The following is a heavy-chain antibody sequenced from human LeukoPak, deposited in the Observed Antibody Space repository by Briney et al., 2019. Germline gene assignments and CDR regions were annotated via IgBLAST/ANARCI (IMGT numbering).Heavy chain of an antibody. J-gene: IGHJ3*02. CDR3: ARSPGGGFDI. D-gene: IGHD2-15*01. Sequence: SETLSLSCTVSGGSITNFYRGWIRQSPGKGLELIGYIYYSGTTNYSPSLKSRVSISVDTSKKQFSLKLSSVTAADTAVYYCARSPGGGFDIWGQGTMVTVSS. V-gene: IGHV4-59*01. CDR2: IYYSGTT. CDR1: GGSITNFY.